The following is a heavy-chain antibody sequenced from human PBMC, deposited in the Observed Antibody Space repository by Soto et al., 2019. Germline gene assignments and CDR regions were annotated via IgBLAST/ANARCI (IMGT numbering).Heavy chain of an antibody. D-gene: IGHD2-15*01. Sequence: GGSLRLSCAASGFTFSSYSMNWVRQAPGKGLEWVSYISSSSSTIYYADSVKGRFTISRDNAKNSLYLQMNSLRAEDTAVYYSARDIVVVVAAPCGAFDIWGQGTMVTVSS. CDR2: ISSSSSTI. CDR1: GFTFSSYS. V-gene: IGHV3-48*01. CDR3: ARDIVVVVAAPCGAFDI. J-gene: IGHJ3*02.